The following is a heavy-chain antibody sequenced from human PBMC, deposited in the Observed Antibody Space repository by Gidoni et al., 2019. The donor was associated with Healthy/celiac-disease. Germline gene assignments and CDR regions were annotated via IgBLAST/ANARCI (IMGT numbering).Heavy chain of an antibody. CDR1: GYTFTSYA. CDR2: INAGNGNT. Sequence: QVQLVQSGAEVKKTGASVKYSCKASGYTFTSYAMHWVRQAPGQRLEWIGWINAGNGNTKYSKKFQGRVTNTRDTSSSTAYMELSSLRSEDTAVYYCARNWNDDWFDHWGQGTLVTVSS. D-gene: IGHD1-1*01. J-gene: IGHJ5*02. V-gene: IGHV1-3*01. CDR3: ARNWNDDWFDH.